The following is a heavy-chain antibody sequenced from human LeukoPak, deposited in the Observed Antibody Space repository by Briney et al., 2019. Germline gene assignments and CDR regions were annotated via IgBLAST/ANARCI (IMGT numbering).Heavy chain of an antibody. V-gene: IGHV4-4*07. J-gene: IGHJ4*01. D-gene: IGHD4-11*01. CDR2: IYTSGST. CDR3: AKGPYTNFFDS. CDR1: GGSISSCY. Sequence: SETLSLTCTVSGGSISSCYWSWIRQPAGKGLEWIGRIYTSGSTNYNPSLESRVTLSLDTSKNQFSLKLRSVTAADTAVYCCAKGPYTNFFDSWGHGTLVTVSS.